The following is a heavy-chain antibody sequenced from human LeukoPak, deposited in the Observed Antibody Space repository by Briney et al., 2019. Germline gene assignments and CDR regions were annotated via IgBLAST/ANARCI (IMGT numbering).Heavy chain of an antibody. CDR2: IIPFFGTA. V-gene: IGHV1-69*13. CDR1: GGTFSSYA. Sequence: ASVKVSCKASGGTFSSYAISWVRQAPGQGLEWMGGIIPFFGTANYAQKFQGRVTITADESTSTAYMELSSLRSEDTAVYDCARGLYYYDSSGYKALDYWGQGTLVTVSS. J-gene: IGHJ4*02. D-gene: IGHD3-22*01. CDR3: ARGLYYYDSSGYKALDY.